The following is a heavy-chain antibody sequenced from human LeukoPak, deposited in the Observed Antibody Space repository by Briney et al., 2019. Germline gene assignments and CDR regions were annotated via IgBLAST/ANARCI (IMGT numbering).Heavy chain of an antibody. CDR3: ASHLNYCSGGSCYPYYFDY. V-gene: IGHV4-39*01. CDR1: GGSISISSYY. CDR2: IYYSGST. J-gene: IGHJ4*02. Sequence: PSETLSLTCTVSGGSISISSYYWGWIRQPPGKGLEWIGSIYYSGSTYYNPSLKSRVTISVDTSKHQFSLKLSSVTAADTAVYYCASHLNYCSGGSCYPYYFDYWGQGTLVTVSS. D-gene: IGHD2-15*01.